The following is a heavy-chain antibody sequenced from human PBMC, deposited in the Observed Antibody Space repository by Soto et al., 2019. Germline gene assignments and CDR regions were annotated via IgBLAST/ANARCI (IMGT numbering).Heavy chain of an antibody. Sequence: GGSLRLSCTASGFTLSNHAMSWVRQAPGKGLEWVSVISGSDGSTYYADSVGGRFTISRDNSKNTLYLQMSSLRAEDTAVYYCASPPRATVTDNIFDFWGPGTLVTVSS. CDR2: ISGSDGST. CDR3: ASPPRATVTDNIFDF. CDR1: GFTLSNHA. V-gene: IGHV3-23*01. J-gene: IGHJ4*02. D-gene: IGHD4-17*01.